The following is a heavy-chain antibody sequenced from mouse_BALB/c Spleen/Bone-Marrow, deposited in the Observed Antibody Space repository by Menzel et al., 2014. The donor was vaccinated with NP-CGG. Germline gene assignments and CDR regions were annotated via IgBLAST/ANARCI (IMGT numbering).Heavy chain of an antibody. J-gene: IGHJ4*01. Sequence: EVQLQQSGAELVKSGASVKLSCTASGFNIXDTYIHWVKQRPEQGLEWVGRIDPANGNTKYDPKFQGKATITADTSSNTAYLQLSSLTSEDTAVYYCAEITTAAYYVMDYRGQGTSVTVSS. CDR2: IDPANGNT. D-gene: IGHD1-2*01. CDR1: GFNIXDTY. CDR3: AEITTAAYYVMDY. V-gene: IGHV14-3*02.